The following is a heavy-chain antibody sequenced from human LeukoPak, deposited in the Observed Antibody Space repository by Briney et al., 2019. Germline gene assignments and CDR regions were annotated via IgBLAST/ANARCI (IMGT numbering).Heavy chain of an antibody. CDR1: GGSISSGSYY. V-gene: IGHV4-61*02. Sequence: SQTLSLTCTVSGGSISSGSYYWSWIRQPAGKGLERIGRIYTSGSTNYNPSLKSRVTISVDTSKNQFSLKLSSVTAADTAVYYCARGPIAVATNDYWGQGTLVTVSS. J-gene: IGHJ4*02. CDR2: IYTSGST. CDR3: ARGPIAVATNDY. D-gene: IGHD6-19*01.